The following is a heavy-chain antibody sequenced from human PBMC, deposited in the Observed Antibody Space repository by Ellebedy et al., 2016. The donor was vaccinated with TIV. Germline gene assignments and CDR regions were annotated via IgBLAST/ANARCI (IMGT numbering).Heavy chain of an antibody. CDR2: INAGNGNT. V-gene: IGHV1-3*01. CDR1: GYTFTSYA. CDR3: ARVRSGSYYDY. J-gene: IGHJ4*02. D-gene: IGHD1-26*01. Sequence: AASVKVSCKASGYTFTSYAMHWVRQAPGQRLEWMGWINAGNGNTKYSQKFQGRVTITRDTSASTAYMELISLRSEDTAIYYCARVRSGSYYDYWGQGTLVTVSS.